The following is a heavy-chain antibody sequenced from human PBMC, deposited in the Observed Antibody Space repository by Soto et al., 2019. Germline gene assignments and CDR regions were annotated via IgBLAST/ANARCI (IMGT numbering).Heavy chain of an antibody. J-gene: IGHJ4*02. V-gene: IGHV3-48*01. CDR1: GFTFSSYS. CDR2: ISSSSSTI. D-gene: IGHD5-18*01. Sequence: EVQLVESGGGLVQPGVSLRLSCAASGFTFSSYSMNWVRQAPWKGLEWVSYISSSSSTIYYPDSVKGRFTISRDNAKNSLYMKMNSLRAEDTAVYYCARDSGYSYGPLDYWGQGTLVTVSS. CDR3: ARDSGYSYGPLDY.